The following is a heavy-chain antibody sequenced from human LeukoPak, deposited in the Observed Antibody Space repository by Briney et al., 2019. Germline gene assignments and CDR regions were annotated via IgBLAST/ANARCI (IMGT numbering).Heavy chain of an antibody. CDR1: GYTFINYY. CDR3: ARHSLPGTTPFDY. CDR2: INPSGGST. Sequence: GASVKVSCKASGYTFINYYIHWVRQAPGRGLEWVGIINPSGGSTTYAQKFQGRVSMTRDTSTSTVYMELSSLESDDTALYYCARHSLPGTTPFDYWGQGTLVTVSS. V-gene: IGHV1-46*01. J-gene: IGHJ4*02. D-gene: IGHD1-1*01.